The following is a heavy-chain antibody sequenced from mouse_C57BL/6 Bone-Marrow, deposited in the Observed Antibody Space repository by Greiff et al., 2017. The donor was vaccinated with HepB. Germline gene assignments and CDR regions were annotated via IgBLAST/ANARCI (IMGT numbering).Heavy chain of an antibody. CDR2: IYPRDGST. CDR1: GYTFTNHT. V-gene: IGHV1-78*01. Sequence: QVQLKESDAELVKPGASVKISCKVSGYTFTNHTIHWMKQRPEQGLEWIGYIYPRDGSTNNNEKLKGKATLTADKSSITAYMQLNILTSEDSAVYCCARGDDGYDEVMDYWGQGTSVTVSS. J-gene: IGHJ4*01. CDR3: ARGDDGYDEVMDY. D-gene: IGHD2-2*01.